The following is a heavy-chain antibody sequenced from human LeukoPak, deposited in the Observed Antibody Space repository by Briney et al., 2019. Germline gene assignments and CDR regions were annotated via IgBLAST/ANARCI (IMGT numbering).Heavy chain of an antibody. V-gene: IGHV1-2*02. CDR3: ARDFRVTTEYNWFDP. Sequence: GASVKVSCKASGYTFTGYFIHWVRQAPGQGYEWMGWISPHDGVTNYAQTFQGRVTMTRDTSISTAYMELRRLKSDDTAVYYCARDFRVTTEYNWFDPWGQGTLVTVSS. J-gene: IGHJ5*02. D-gene: IGHD3-3*01. CDR1: GYTFTGYF. CDR2: ISPHDGVT.